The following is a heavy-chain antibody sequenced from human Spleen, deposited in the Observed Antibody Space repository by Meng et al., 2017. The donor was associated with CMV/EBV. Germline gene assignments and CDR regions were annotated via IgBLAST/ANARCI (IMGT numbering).Heavy chain of an antibody. D-gene: IGHD3-3*02. J-gene: IGHJ3*01. V-gene: IGHV5-51*01. Sequence: GESLKISCRGSGFTFTSYWLGWVRQMPGKGLEWMGIIYVIDSDVRYSPAFQGQVTISADRSTSTAYLQWSSLKASDTAMYYCARPGLRGSFGLENGSDLWGQGTMVTVSS. CDR2: IYVIDSDV. CDR3: ARPGLRGSFGLENGSDL. CDR1: GFTFTSYW.